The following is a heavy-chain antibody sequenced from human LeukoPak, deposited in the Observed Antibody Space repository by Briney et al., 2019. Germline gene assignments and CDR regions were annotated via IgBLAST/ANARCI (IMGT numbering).Heavy chain of an antibody. CDR2: ISYDGSNK. D-gene: IGHD6-19*01. J-gene: IGHJ4*02. CDR1: GFTFSSYA. Sequence: GGSLRLSCAASGFTFSSYAIHWVRQAPGKGLEWVAVISYDGSNKYYADSVKGRFTISRDNSKNTLYLQMNSLRAEDTAVYFCASEAVAGSVFDFWGQGTLVTVSS. V-gene: IGHV3-30-3*01. CDR3: ASEAVAGSVFDF.